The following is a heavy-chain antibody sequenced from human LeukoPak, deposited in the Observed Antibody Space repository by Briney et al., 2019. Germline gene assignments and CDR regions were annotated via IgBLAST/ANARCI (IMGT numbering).Heavy chain of an antibody. CDR3: ARVEDYGDYYFDY. CDR2: IKQDGSEK. Sequence: GGSLRLSCAASGFTFSSYWMSWVRQAPGKGLEWVANIKQDGSEKYYVDSVKGRFTISRDNAKNSLYLQMNSLRAEDTAMYYCARVEDYGDYYFDYWGQGTLVTVSS. CDR1: GFTFSSYW. J-gene: IGHJ4*02. D-gene: IGHD4-17*01. V-gene: IGHV3-7*01.